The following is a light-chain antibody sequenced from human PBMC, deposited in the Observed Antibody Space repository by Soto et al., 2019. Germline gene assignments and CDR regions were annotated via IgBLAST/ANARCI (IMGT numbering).Light chain of an antibody. V-gene: IGKV1-5*01. CDR2: DAS. CDR3: QQYNSYSPTWT. CDR1: QSISIW. Sequence: DIQMTQSPSTLSASVGDRVTITCRASQSISIWLSWYQQKPGKAPKLLIYDASSLEIGVPSRFSGSESGTEFTLTISCLQPDDFATYYCQQYNSYSPTWTFGQGTKGELK. J-gene: IGKJ1*01.